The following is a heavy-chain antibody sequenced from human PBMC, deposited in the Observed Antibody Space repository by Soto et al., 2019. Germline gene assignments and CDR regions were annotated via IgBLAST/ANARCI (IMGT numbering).Heavy chain of an antibody. D-gene: IGHD6-19*01. V-gene: IGHV3-30*18. Sequence: QVQLVESGGGVVQPGKSLRLSCAAAGFIFRSYGVHWVRQAPGKGLEWVAVISHDGSNAYYADAVNGRFTISRDNAKNTVYLQMNSLRAEDTAVYYCEKQGIEVAGTDYFDYWGQGALVTVAS. CDR1: GFIFRSYG. CDR2: ISHDGSNA. CDR3: EKQGIEVAGTDYFDY. J-gene: IGHJ4*02.